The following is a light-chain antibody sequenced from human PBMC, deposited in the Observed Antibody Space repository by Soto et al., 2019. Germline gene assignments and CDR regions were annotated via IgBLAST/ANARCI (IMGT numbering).Light chain of an antibody. CDR1: HDISNY. Sequence: AIRMTQSPSSLSASTGYRITITCRASHDISNYLVWYQQIPGKAPKVLIHAASTLQGGVSSRFSGSGSGTDFTLTINGLQSDDFATYYCQHYYRYPWTFGQGTKV. CDR2: AAS. V-gene: IGKV1-8*01. CDR3: QHYYRYPWT. J-gene: IGKJ1*01.